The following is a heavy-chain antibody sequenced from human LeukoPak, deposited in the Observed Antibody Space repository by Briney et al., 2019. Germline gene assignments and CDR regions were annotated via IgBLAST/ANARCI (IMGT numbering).Heavy chain of an antibody. CDR3: ARLMGCSSGWYPDY. D-gene: IGHD6-19*01. CDR2: ISAYNGNT. Sequence: ASVKVSCKASGHTFTSCGISWVRQAPGQGLEWMGWISAYNGNTNYAQKLQGRVTMTTDTSTSTAYMELRSLRSDDTAVYYCARLMGCSSGWYPDYWGQGTLVTVSS. V-gene: IGHV1-18*01. J-gene: IGHJ4*02. CDR1: GHTFTSCG.